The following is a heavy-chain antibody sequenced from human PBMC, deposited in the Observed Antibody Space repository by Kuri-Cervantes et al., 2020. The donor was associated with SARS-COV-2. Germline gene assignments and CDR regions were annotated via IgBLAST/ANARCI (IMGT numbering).Heavy chain of an antibody. D-gene: IGHD1/OR15-1a*01. CDR2: IYPYDSDT. Sequence: GESLKISCQASGYRFTGYWIGWVRQMPGKALEWMGLIYPYDSDTRYNPSFQGHITISIDKSVSTAFLQWSSLEASDTATYYCARLKQVALDPLDSWGQGTLVTVSS. J-gene: IGHJ4*02. CDR3: ARLKQVALDPLDS. V-gene: IGHV5-51*01. CDR1: GYRFTGYW.